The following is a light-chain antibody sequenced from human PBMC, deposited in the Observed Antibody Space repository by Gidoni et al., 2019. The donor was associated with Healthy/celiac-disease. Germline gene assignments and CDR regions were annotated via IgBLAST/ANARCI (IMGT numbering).Light chain of an antibody. CDR2: TDS. CDR3: QSADSSGTYLGV. V-gene: IGLV3-25*02. J-gene: IGLJ2*01. Sequence: SYELTQQPSVSVSPGQTARITCSGDALPKQYAYWYQQKPGQAAVLVIYTDSEGPSGIPERFSGSSSGTTVTLTISGVQAEDEADYYCQSADSSGTYLGVFGGGTKLTVL. CDR1: ALPKQY.